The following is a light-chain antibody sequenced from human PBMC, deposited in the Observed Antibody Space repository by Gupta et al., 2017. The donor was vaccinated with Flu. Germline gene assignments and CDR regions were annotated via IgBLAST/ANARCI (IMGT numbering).Light chain of an antibody. CDR1: QSISSY. CDR2: AAS. CDR3: QQSDSTPMYT. Sequence: SSLSASVGDRVTITCRASQSISSYLNWYQQKPGKAPKLLIYAASSWQSGVPSRFSGSGSGTDFTLTISSRQPEDFATYYCQQSDSTPMYTFGQGTKLEIK. V-gene: IGKV1-39*01. J-gene: IGKJ2*01.